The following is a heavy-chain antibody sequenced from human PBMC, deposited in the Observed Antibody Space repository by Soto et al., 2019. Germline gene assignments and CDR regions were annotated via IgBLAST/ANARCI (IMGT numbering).Heavy chain of an antibody. D-gene: IGHD1-26*01. V-gene: IGHV3-23*01. CDR2: ISNSGAST. CDR3: AKVRHFYTTFDY. Sequence: EVQLLESGGGLVQPGGSLRLSCTTSGFTFSNYAMSWVRQAPGKGLAVVSGISNSGASTYYADSVKGRFTISRDNSKNTLSRQMTLQRAAYTAIYYCAKVRHFYTTFDYCGQGTLVTGSS. J-gene: IGHJ4*02. CDR1: GFTFSNYA.